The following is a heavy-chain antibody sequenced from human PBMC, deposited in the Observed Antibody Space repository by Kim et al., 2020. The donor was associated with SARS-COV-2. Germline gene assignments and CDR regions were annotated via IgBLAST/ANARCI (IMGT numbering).Heavy chain of an antibody. Sequence: SETLSLTCAVSGGSISSSNWWSWVRQPPGKGLEWIGEIYHSGSTNYNPSLKSRVTISVDKSKNQFSLKLSSVTAADTAVYYCAKRSIAAAGTYYYYYGMDVWGQGTTVTVSS. V-gene: IGHV4-4*02. CDR2: IYHSGST. CDR1: GGSISSSNW. J-gene: IGHJ6*02. CDR3: AKRSIAAAGTYYYYYGMDV. D-gene: IGHD6-13*01.